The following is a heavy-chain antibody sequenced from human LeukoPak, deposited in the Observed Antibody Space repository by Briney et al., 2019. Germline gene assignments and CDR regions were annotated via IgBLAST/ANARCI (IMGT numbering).Heavy chain of an antibody. CDR1: GFSLSATGVG. D-gene: IGHD3-16*01. CDR2: IYWDDNK. J-gene: IGHJ4*02. CDR3: PHIVETGGGGYYFDY. Sequence: ESGPTLVKPTQTLTLTCTFSGFSLSATGVGVGWIRQPPGKALEWLALIYWDDNKLYSPSLRSRLTITKDTSKNQVVFTVTNVDPVNTATYYLPHIVETGGGGYYFDYWAKETLVTASS. V-gene: IGHV2-5*02.